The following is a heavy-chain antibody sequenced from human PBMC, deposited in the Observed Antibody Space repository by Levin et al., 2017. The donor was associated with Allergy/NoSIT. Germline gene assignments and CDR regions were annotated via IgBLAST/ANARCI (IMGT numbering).Heavy chain of an antibody. V-gene: IGHV4-34*01. CDR3: ARGGYCSGGSCYTTLRRRNWFDP. D-gene: IGHD2-15*01. CDR1: GGSFSGYY. J-gene: IGHJ5*02. Sequence: SQTLSLTCAVYGGSFSGYYWSWIRQPPGKGLEWIGEINHSGSTNYNPSLKSRVTISVDTSKNQFSLKLSSVTAADTAVYYCARGGYCSGGSCYTTLRRRNWFDPWGQGTLVTVSS. CDR2: INHSGST.